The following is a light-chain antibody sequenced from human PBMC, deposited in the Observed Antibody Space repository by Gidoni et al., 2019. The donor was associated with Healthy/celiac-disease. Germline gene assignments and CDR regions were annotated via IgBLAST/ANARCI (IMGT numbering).Light chain of an antibody. J-gene: IGLJ2*01. Sequence: QSALTQPASVSGAPGQSIPISCPGTSSDVGGYNYVSWYQQHPGKAPKPMIYDVSKRPSGVSNRFSGSKSGNTASLTISGLQAEDEADYYCSSYTSSSTLHGVFGGGTKLTVL. CDR1: SSDVGGYNY. V-gene: IGLV2-14*01. CDR2: DVS. CDR3: SSYTSSSTLHGV.